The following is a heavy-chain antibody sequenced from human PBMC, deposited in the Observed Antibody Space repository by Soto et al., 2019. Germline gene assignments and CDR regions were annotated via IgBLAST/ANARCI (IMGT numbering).Heavy chain of an antibody. CDR1: GFTFSSYG. D-gene: IGHD3-10*01. J-gene: IGHJ3*02. CDR3: ARDRKLGFLWRADAFDI. V-gene: IGHV3-33*01. Sequence: QVQLVESGGGVVQPGRSLRLSCAASGFTFSSYGMHWVRQAPGKGLEWVAVIWYDGSNKYYADSVKGRFTISRDNSKNTLYLQMNSLRAEDTAVYYCARDRKLGFLWRADAFDIWGQVRMVTVSS. CDR2: IWYDGSNK.